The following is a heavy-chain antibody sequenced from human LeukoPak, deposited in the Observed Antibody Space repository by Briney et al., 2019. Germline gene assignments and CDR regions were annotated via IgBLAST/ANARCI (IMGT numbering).Heavy chain of an antibody. D-gene: IGHD3-16*01. V-gene: IGHV4-34*01. CDR3: ARHLGLPYFDY. Sequence: SETLSLTCAVYGGSFSGYYWSWIRQPPGKGLEWIGEINHSGSTNYNPSLKSRVTISVDTSKNQFSLKLSSVTAADTAVYYCARHLGLPYFDYWGQGTLVTVSS. CDR1: GGSFSGYY. J-gene: IGHJ4*02. CDR2: INHSGST.